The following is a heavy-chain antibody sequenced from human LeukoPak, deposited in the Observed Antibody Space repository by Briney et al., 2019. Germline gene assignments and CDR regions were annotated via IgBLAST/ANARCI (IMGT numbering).Heavy chain of an antibody. J-gene: IGHJ4*02. Sequence: SETLSLTCAVYGGSFSGYYWSWIRQPPGKGLEWIGEINHSGSTNYNLSLKSRVTISVDTSKNQFSLKLSSVTAADTAVYYCARSSVWFGEPTLDYWGQGTLVTVSS. CDR2: INHSGST. V-gene: IGHV4-34*01. CDR3: ARSSVWFGEPTLDY. D-gene: IGHD3-10*01. CDR1: GGSFSGYY.